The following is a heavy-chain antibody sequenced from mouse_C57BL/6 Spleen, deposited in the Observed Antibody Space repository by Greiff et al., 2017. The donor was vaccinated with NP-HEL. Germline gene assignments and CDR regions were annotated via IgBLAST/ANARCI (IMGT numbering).Heavy chain of an antibody. CDR1: GYTFTGYW. CDR3: ARKRAITTVVATDWYFDV. V-gene: IGHV1-9*01. D-gene: IGHD1-1*01. Sequence: VQLQQSGAELMKPGASVKLSCKATGYTFTGYWIEWVKQRPGHGLEWIGEILPGSGSTNSNEKFKGKATFTADTSSNTAYMQLSSLTTEDSAIYYCARKRAITTVVATDWYFDVWGTGTTVTVAS. J-gene: IGHJ1*03. CDR2: ILPGSGST.